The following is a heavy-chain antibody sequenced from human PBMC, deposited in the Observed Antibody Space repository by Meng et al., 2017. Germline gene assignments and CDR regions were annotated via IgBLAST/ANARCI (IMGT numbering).Heavy chain of an antibody. D-gene: IGHD4-17*01. J-gene: IGHJ4*02. CDR2: MNPNSGNT. Sequence: QVQLVQSGAGVKKPGSSVKVSCKASGYTFISNYGIAWVRQATGQGLEWMGWMNPNSGNTGYAQKFQGRVTMTRNTSISTAYMELSSLRSEDTAVYYCASGYGDYYFDYWGQGTLVTVSS. CDR3: ASGYGDYYFDY. CDR1: GYTFISNYG. V-gene: IGHV1-8*01.